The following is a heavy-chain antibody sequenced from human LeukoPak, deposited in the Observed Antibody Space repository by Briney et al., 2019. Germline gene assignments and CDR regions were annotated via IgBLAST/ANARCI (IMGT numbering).Heavy chain of an antibody. CDR1: GFTVSSNY. CDR3: ARGAVGDGYNFFQH. V-gene: IGHV3-53*01. Sequence: GGSLRLSCAASGFTVSSNYMSWVRQAPGKGLEWVSVIYSGGSTYYADSVKGRFTISRDNSKNTLHLQMNSLRAEDTAVYYCARGAVGDGYNFFQHWGQGTLVTVSS. D-gene: IGHD5-24*01. J-gene: IGHJ1*01. CDR2: IYSGGST.